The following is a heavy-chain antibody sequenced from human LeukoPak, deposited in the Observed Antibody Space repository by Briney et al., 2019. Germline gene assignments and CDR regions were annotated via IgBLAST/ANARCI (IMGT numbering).Heavy chain of an antibody. D-gene: IGHD6-13*01. CDR3: ARYAAGPNDY. CDR2: ISSSSSYI. J-gene: IGHJ4*02. V-gene: IGHV3-21*01. Sequence: GGSLRLSCAASGFTFSSYSMNWVRQASGKGLEWVSSISSSSSYIYYADSVKGRFTISRDNAKNSLYLQMDSLRAEDTAVYYCARYAAGPNDYWGQGTLVTVSS. CDR1: GFTFSSYS.